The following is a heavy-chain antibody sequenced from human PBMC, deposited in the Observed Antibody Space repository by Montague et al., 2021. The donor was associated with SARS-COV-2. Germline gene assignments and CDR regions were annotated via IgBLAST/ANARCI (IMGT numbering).Heavy chain of an antibody. CDR2: ISYDGSNK. CDR3: ARGVETGTLFTYYYYGMDV. CDR1: GFTFSSYA. Sequence: SLRLSCAASGFTFSSYAMYWVRQAPGKGLEWVSVISYDGSNKYYADSVKGRFTISRDNSKNTLYVQMDSLRAEDTAVYYCARGVETGTLFTYYYYGMDVWGRGTTVTVSS. V-gene: IGHV3-30-3*01. J-gene: IGHJ6*02. D-gene: IGHD1-7*01.